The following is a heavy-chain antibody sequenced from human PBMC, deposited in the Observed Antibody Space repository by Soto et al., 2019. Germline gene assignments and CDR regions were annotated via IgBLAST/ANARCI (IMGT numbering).Heavy chain of an antibody. D-gene: IGHD6-13*01. CDR3: AGSKEVAAARIYGMDV. CDR1: GFTYSSYA. V-gene: IGHV3-23*01. J-gene: IGHJ6*02. Sequence: EVQLLESGGGLVQPGGSLRLSCAASGFTYSSYAMSWVRQAPGKGLEWVSAISGSGGSTYYADSVKGRFTISRDNSKNTLYLQMNSLRAEDTAVYHCAGSKEVAAARIYGMDVWGQGTTVTVSS. CDR2: ISGSGGST.